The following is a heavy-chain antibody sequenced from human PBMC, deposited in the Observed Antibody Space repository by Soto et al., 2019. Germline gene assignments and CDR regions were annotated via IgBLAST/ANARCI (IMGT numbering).Heavy chain of an antibody. Sequence: SETVSLTCTVSGGSISSGGSYWSWIRQHPGKGLEWIGYTYYSGSSYYNLSLKSRVTISVDTSKNQFSLKLSSATAADTAVYYCAWGQDSNPSTGGHYYNFAMDIWGQGTSVTVSS. CDR3: AWGQDSNPSTGGHYYNFAMDI. J-gene: IGHJ6*02. CDR2: TYYSGSS. V-gene: IGHV4-31*03. CDR1: GGSISSGGSY. D-gene: IGHD3-22*01.